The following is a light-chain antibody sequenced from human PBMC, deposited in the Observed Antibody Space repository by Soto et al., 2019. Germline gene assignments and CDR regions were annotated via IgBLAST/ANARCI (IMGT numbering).Light chain of an antibody. Sequence: EIVLTQSPSTLSLSPGDRATLSCRASQSLSRYFLAWYQQKPGQAPRLLIDDASNRATGVPDRFSGSGSGTDFTLTISRLESEDFAVYHCQQYEKSPLTFGGGTKVDIK. J-gene: IGKJ4*01. V-gene: IGKV3-20*01. CDR3: QQYEKSPLT. CDR1: QSLSRYF. CDR2: DAS.